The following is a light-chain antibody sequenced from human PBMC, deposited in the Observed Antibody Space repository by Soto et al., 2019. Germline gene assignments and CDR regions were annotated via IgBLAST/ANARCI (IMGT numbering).Light chain of an antibody. J-gene: IGKJ3*01. Sequence: EIVLTQSPATLSLSPGERASLSCRASQSVGNSLAWYQHKPGQAPRLLIYDVSNRATGIPARFSGSGSGTDFTLTISSLEPEDFAVYYCQQCVIWPLFTFGQGTKVDIK. CDR3: QQCVIWPLFT. CDR1: QSVGNS. CDR2: DVS. V-gene: IGKV3-11*01.